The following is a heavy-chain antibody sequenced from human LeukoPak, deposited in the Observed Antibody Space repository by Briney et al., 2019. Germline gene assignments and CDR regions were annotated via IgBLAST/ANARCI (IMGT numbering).Heavy chain of an antibody. CDR2: ISAYNGNT. CDR1: GYTFISYG. D-gene: IGHD1-26*01. J-gene: IGHJ4*02. CDR3: ARGEVGGSYGIAFDY. V-gene: IGHV1-18*01. Sequence: ASVKVSCKASGYTFISYGISWVRQAPGQGLEWMGWISAYNGNTNYAQKFQGRVTMTTDTSTSTAYMQLRSLRSDETAVYYCARGEVGGSYGIAFDYWGQGTLVTVSS.